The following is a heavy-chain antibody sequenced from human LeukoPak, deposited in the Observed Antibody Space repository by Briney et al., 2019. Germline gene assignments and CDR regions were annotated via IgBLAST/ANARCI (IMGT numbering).Heavy chain of an antibody. Sequence: GRSLRLSCAASGFTFSSYAMHWVRRAPGKGLEWVAVISYDGSNKYYADSVKGRFTISRDNSKNTLYLQMNSLRAEDTAVYYCARDRSLWFFDYWGQGTLVTVSS. J-gene: IGHJ4*02. CDR3: ARDRSLWFFDY. V-gene: IGHV3-30*04. CDR1: GFTFSSYA. CDR2: ISYDGSNK. D-gene: IGHD3-10*01.